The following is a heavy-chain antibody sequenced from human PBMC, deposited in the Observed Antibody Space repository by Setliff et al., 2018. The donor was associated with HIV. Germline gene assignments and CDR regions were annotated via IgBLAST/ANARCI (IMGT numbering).Heavy chain of an antibody. CDR2: IYFSGTP. J-gene: IGHJ4*02. V-gene: IGHV4-39*01. D-gene: IGHD2-8*02. Sequence: PSETLSLTCTVSGGSTDSGSYYWAWIRQPPGKGLEWVASIYFSGTPYYNPSLKNRVTISVDTSKNQFSLKLSSVTAADTAVYYCARRGMWSYETGGNPTATFDYWGQGVLVTVS. CDR3: ARRGMWSYETGGNPTATFDY. CDR1: GGSTDSGSYY.